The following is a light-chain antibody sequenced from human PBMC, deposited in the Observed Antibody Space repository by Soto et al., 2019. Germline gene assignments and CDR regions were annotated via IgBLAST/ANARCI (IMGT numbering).Light chain of an antibody. V-gene: IGLV5-45*03. CDR2: YKSDSDK. Sequence: QPVLTQPSSLSASPGASASLTCTLRSGFNVDTYRIYWYQQKAGSPPQYLLRYKSDSDKQQASGVPSRFSGSKDTSANAGILFISGLQSEDEADYYCTIGHNGWVFGGGTKVTVL. CDR3: TIGHNGWV. CDR1: SGFNVDTYR. J-gene: IGLJ3*02.